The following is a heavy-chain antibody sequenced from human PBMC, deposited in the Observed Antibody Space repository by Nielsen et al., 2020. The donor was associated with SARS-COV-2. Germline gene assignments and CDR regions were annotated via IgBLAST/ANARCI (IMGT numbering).Heavy chain of an antibody. J-gene: IGHJ4*02. CDR3: ARDPGLGFDWLIDY. CDR2: INPSGGST. CDR1: GGTFSSYA. V-gene: IGHV1-46*01. Sequence: ASVKVSCKASGGTFSSYAISWVRQAPGQGLEWMGIINPSGGSTSYAQKFQGRVTMTRDTSTSTVYMELSSLRSEDTAVYYCARDPGLGFDWLIDYWGQGTLVTVSS. D-gene: IGHD3-9*01.